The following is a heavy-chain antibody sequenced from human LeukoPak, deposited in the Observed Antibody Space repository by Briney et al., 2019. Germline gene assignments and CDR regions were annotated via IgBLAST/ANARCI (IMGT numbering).Heavy chain of an antibody. Sequence: PSETLSLTCAVSGGSISSNNWWSWVREPPGKGLEWIGEISHSGSTNYNPSLKSRVTISVDKSKNRFSLKLTSVTAADTAVYYCARRHFDWLYFDYWGQGTLATVSS. CDR1: GGSISSNNW. CDR2: ISHSGST. V-gene: IGHV4-4*02. D-gene: IGHD3-9*01. J-gene: IGHJ4*02. CDR3: ARRHFDWLYFDY.